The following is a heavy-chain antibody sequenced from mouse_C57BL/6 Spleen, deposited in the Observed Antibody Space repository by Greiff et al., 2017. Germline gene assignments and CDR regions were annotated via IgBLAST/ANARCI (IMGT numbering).Heavy chain of an antibody. CDR2: INPNNGGT. D-gene: IGHD3-3*01. Sequence: EVQLQQSGPELVKPGASVKISCKASGYTFTDYYMNWVKQSHGKSLEWIGDINPNNGGTSYHQKLKGKATLTVDKSSSTAYMARRSLTSTDSAVYSCARVRDVWYFDVWGTGTTVTVSS. CDR3: ARVRDVWYFDV. V-gene: IGHV1-26*01. J-gene: IGHJ1*03. CDR1: GYTFTDYY.